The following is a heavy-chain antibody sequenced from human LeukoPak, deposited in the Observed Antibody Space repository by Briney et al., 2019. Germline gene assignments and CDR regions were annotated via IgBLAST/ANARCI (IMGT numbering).Heavy chain of an antibody. CDR3: ARDLTIAVAGNAYYYYGMDV. CDR2: ISSSSSTI. Sequence: GGSLRLSCAASGFTFSSYSMNWVRQAPGKGLEWVSYISSSSSTIYYADSVKGRFTISRDNAKNSLYLQMNSLRDEDTAVYYCARDLTIAVAGNAYYYYGMDVWGQGTTVTVSS. D-gene: IGHD6-19*01. J-gene: IGHJ6*02. V-gene: IGHV3-48*02. CDR1: GFTFSSYS.